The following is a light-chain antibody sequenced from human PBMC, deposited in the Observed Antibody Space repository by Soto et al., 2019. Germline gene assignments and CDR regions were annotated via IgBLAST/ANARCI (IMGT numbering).Light chain of an antibody. CDR1: QSVSSH. V-gene: IGKV3-20*01. CDR2: GAS. J-gene: IGKJ1*01. Sequence: EIVLTQSPGTLSLSPGERATLSCRASQSVSSHLAWYQQRPGQAPRLLIYGASSRATGIPDRFGGSGSGTDFTLSISRLEPEDCAVYYYQQYGSSPRFGQGTKVDNK. CDR3: QQYGSSPR.